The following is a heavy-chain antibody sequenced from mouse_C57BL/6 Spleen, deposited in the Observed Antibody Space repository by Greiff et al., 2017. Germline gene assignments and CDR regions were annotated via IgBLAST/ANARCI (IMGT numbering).Heavy chain of an antibody. CDR3: ARNAMITAWVAY. CDR2: IYPGDGDT. V-gene: IGHV1-82*01. Sequence: QVQLQQSGPELVKPGASVKISCKASGYAFSSSWMNWVKQRPGKGLEWIGRIYPGDGDTNYNGKFKGKATLTADKSSSTAYMQLSSLTSEDSAVYFCARNAMITAWVAYWGQGTLVTVSA. J-gene: IGHJ3*01. D-gene: IGHD2-4*01. CDR1: GYAFSSSW.